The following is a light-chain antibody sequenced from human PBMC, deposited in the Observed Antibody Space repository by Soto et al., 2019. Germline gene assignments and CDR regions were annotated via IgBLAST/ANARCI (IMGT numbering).Light chain of an antibody. V-gene: IGLV2-23*02. J-gene: IGLJ1*01. CDR2: EVS. Sequence: QSVLTQPASVSGSPGQSITISCTGTTTDVGSYNLVSWYQQHPGRAPKLMIYEVSRRPSGVSNRFSGSKSGNTASLAISGLQAEDEADYYCCSWAGSNTFYFFGTGTKVTV. CDR3: CSWAGSNTFYF. CDR1: TTDVGSYNL.